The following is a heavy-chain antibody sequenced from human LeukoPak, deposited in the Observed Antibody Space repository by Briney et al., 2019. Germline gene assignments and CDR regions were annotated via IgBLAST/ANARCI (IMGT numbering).Heavy chain of an antibody. D-gene: IGHD3-10*01. J-gene: IGHJ4*02. Sequence: GGSLRLSCAASGFIFSSFAMSWVRQAPGKGLEWFSDHSGSGDTTYYADSAKGRFTISRDNSKNTLYLEMNSLRVDDTAVYYCAKSRTDYWGAGSYVGGLDHRGQGALVTVSS. CDR3: AKSRTDYWGAGSYVGGLDH. V-gene: IGHV3-23*01. CDR2: HSGSGDTT. CDR1: GFIFSSFA.